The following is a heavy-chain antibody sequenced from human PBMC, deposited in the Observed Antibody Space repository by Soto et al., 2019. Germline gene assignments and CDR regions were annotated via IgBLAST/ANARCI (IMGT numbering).Heavy chain of an antibody. CDR2: IYPGDSDT. Sequence: GESLKISCQASGYTFTNYWIGWVRQMPGKGLEWMGIIYPGDSDTKYNPSFQGQVTISADKSITTTYLPWTSLKASDTAIYYCAASIFYYGMDVWGQGTTVNV. CDR1: GYTFTNYW. CDR3: AASIFYYGMDV. J-gene: IGHJ6*01. V-gene: IGHV5-51*01.